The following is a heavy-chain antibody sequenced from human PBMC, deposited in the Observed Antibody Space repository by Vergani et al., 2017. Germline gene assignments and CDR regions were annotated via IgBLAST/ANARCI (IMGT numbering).Heavy chain of an antibody. V-gene: IGHV1-69*02. CDR2: IIPILGIA. J-gene: IGHJ4*02. CDR3: ARSRIAVAGTLDY. D-gene: IGHD6-19*01. CDR1: GGTFSSYT. Sequence: QVQLVQSGAEVKKPGSSVKVSCKASGGTFSSYTISWVRQAPGQGLEWMGRIIPILGIANYDQKFQGRVTITADKATSTAYMELSSLRSEDTAVYYCARSRIAVAGTLDYWGQGTLVTVSS.